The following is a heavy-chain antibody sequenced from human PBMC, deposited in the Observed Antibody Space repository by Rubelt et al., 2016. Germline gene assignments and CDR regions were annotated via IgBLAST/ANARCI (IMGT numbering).Heavy chain of an antibody. Sequence: VQLVQSGAEVKKPGSSVKVSCKASGGTLNSYTINWVRRAPGQGLEWMGGIIPSLGIINYAQKFQGRATMTRNTSISTAYMELSSLGPEDTAGYYCARVPSFTSRGDSWGQGTLVTVSS. V-gene: IGHV1-69*10. D-gene: IGHD2-2*01. J-gene: IGHJ4*02. CDR2: IIPSLGII. CDR1: GGTLNSYT. CDR3: ARVPSFTSRGDS.